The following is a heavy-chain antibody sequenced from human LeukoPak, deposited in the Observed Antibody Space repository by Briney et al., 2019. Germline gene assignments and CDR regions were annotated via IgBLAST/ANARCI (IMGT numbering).Heavy chain of an antibody. V-gene: IGHV4-39*01. CDR3: ARSYDSSGSHFDY. CDR1: GGSISNSSYY. Sequence: KPSETLSLTCTVSGGSISNSSYYWGWIRQPPGKGLEWIGSIYYSGSTYYNPSLKSRVTISVDTSKNQFSLKLSSVTAADTAVYYCARSYDSSGSHFDYWGQGTLVTVSS. J-gene: IGHJ4*02. D-gene: IGHD3-22*01. CDR2: IYYSGST.